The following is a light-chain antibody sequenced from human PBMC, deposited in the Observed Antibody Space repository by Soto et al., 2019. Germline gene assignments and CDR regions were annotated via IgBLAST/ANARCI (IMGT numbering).Light chain of an antibody. V-gene: IGKV1-5*03. CDR2: EAS. Sequence: IQMTQSPSTLSASVGDRVTITCRASENINMWLAWYQQKPGQAPRLLIYEASRLESGVPSRISGSGSGTEFTLTISSLQPDDFATYYCQQYTSYPWTFGQGTKVDIK. CDR1: ENINMW. J-gene: IGKJ1*01. CDR3: QQYTSYPWT.